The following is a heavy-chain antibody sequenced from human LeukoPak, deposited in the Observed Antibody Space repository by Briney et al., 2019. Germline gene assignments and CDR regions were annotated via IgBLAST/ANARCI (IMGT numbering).Heavy chain of an antibody. V-gene: IGHV3-23*01. CDR2: ISGSGGST. CDR1: GFTFSSYA. D-gene: IGHD5-18*01. CDR3: AKDQGGYSYGHQYYFDY. J-gene: IGHJ4*02. Sequence: GGSLRLSCAASGFTFSSYAMSWVRQAPGKGLEWVSAISGSGGSTYYADSVKGRFTISRDNSKNTLYLQMNSLRAEDTAVYYCAKDQGGYSYGHQYYFDYWGQGTLVTVSS.